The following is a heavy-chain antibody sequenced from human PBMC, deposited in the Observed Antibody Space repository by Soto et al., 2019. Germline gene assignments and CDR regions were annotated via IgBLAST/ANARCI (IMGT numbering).Heavy chain of an antibody. CDR3: AREKYSSGWYGIHYYYYGMDV. CDR1: GFTFSSYN. V-gene: IGHV3-21*01. CDR2: ISSSSSYI. D-gene: IGHD6-19*01. Sequence: EVQLVESGGGLVKPGGSLRLSCAASGFTFSSYNMNWVRQAPGKGLEWVSSISSSSSYIYYADSVKGRFTISRDNAKNSLYLQMNSLRAEDTAVYYCAREKYSSGWYGIHYYYYGMDVWGQGTTVTVSS. J-gene: IGHJ6*02.